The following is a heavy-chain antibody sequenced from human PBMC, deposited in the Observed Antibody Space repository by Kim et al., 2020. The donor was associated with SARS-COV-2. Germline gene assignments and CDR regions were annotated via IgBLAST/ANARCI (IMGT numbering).Heavy chain of an antibody. J-gene: IGHJ4*02. CDR3: ARLEGAVSSFDY. V-gene: IGHV5-51*01. CDR2: IYPDDSDI. Sequence: GESLKISCKGSGYSFTNYWIAWVRQMPGKGLEWMGIIYPDDSDIRYSPSFQGQVTISADKSITTAYLQWSSLTASETAMYYCARLEGAVSSFDYWGQGTL. CDR1: GYSFTNYW. D-gene: IGHD6-19*01.